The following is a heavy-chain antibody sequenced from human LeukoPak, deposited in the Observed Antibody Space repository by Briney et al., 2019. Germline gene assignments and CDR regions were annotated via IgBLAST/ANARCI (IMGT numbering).Heavy chain of an antibody. CDR2: INPNCGGT. V-gene: IGHV1-2*02. CDR1: GYTFTGYY. D-gene: IGHD2-21*02. J-gene: IGHJ4*02. Sequence: ASVKVSCKASGYTFTGYYRHWVRQARGRELAWMGGINPNCGGTNNAQKFQGRVTMTRDTSISTAYMELSRLRSDDTAVYYCARSRLLSLYFDYWGQGTLVTVSS. CDR3: ARSRLLSLYFDY.